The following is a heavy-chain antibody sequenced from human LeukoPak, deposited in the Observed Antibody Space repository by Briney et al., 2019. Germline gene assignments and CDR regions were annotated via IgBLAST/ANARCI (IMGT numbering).Heavy chain of an antibody. CDR1: GFTFSNAW. CDR3: TTPGIAAAGPPPDY. J-gene: IGHJ4*02. CDR2: IKSKTDGGTT. D-gene: IGHD6-13*01. V-gene: IGHV3-15*01. Sequence: GGSLRLSCAASGFTFSNAWMSWVRQAPGKGLEWVGRIKSKTDGGTTDYAAPVKGRFTISRDDSKNTLYLQMNSLKTEDTAVYYCTTPGIAAAGPPPDYWGQGTLVTASS.